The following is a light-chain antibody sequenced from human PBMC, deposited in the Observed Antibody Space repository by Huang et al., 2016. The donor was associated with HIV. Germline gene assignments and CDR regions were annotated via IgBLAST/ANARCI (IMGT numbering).Light chain of an antibody. CDR1: QSIGTY. J-gene: IGKJ4*01. CDR3: QQRSNWPLT. Sequence: EIVLTQSPVTLSLSPGKRATLSCRASQSIGTYLAWYQQKPGQAPRLLIFESSNRAAGIPAKFSGSGSGTDFTITISSLDPEDFAVYYCQQRSNWPLTFGGGTKVEIK. CDR2: ESS. V-gene: IGKV3-11*01.